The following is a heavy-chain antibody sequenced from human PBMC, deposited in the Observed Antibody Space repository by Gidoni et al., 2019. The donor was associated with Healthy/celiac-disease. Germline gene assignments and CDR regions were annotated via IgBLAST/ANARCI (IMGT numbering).Heavy chain of an antibody. CDR2: IYYSGST. CDR3: ARAGTTVTTWGY. V-gene: IGHV4-31*03. CDR1: VGSLRSGGYY. Sequence: QAQLQESGPGLVKPSQTLSLTCTVSVGSLRSGGYYWSWIRQHPGKGLEWIGYIYYSGSTYYNPSLKSRVTISVDTSKNQFSLKLSSVTAADTAVYYCARAGTTVTTWGYWGQGTLVTVSS. J-gene: IGHJ4*02. D-gene: IGHD4-17*01.